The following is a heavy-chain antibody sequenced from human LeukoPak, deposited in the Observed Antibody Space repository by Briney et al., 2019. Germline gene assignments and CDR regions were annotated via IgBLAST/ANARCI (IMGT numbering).Heavy chain of an antibody. CDR3: ARDVAMLTPDFDY. D-gene: IGHD3-9*01. CDR2: IRYDGSNK. V-gene: IGHV3-30*02. Sequence: GGSLRLSCAASGFTFSSYAMHWVRQAPGKGLERVAFIRYDGSNKYYADSVKGRFTISRDNSKNTLYLQMNSLRAEDTAVYYCARDVAMLTPDFDYWGQGTLVTVSS. CDR1: GFTFSSYA. J-gene: IGHJ4*02.